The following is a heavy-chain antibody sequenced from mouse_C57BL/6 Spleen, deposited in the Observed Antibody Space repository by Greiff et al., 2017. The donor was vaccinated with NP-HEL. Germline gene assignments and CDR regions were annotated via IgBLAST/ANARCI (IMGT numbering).Heavy chain of an antibody. J-gene: IGHJ1*03. CDR1: GYAFSSSW. D-gene: IGHD2-2*01. V-gene: IGHV1-82*01. Sequence: VQLQQSGPELVKPGASVKISCKASGYAFSSSWMNWVKPRPGKGLEWIGRIYPGDGDTNYNGKFKGKATLTADKSSSTAYMQRSSLTSEDSAVYFCARHYGYDGYFDVWGTGTTVTVSS. CDR3: ARHYGYDGYFDV. CDR2: IYPGDGDT.